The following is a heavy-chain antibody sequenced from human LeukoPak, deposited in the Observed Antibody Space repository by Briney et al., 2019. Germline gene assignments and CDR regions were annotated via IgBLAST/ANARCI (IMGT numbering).Heavy chain of an antibody. J-gene: IGHJ4*02. D-gene: IGHD3-3*01. V-gene: IGHV4-59*01. CDR2: IYYSGST. Sequence: SETLSLTCTVSGGSISSYYWSWIRQPPGKGLEWIGYIYYSGSTNSNPSLKSRVTISVDTSKNQFSLKLSSVTAADTAVYYCARVAADFNNYDFWSGYYFDYWGQGTLVTVSS. CDR1: GGSISSYY. CDR3: ARVAADFNNYDFWSGYYFDY.